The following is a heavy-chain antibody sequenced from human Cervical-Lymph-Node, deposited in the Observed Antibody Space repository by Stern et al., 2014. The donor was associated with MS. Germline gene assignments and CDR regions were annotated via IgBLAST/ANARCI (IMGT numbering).Heavy chain of an antibody. V-gene: IGHV3-30*04. D-gene: IGHD6-19*01. J-gene: IGHJ4*02. CDR1: GFTFSNYA. CDR3: VRGSGWYTEYYFDY. Sequence: EQLVESGGGVVQPGRSLRLSCAASGFTFSNYAMFWVRQAPGKGPEWVAHISYEGSSTNYADSVKGRFTVSRDNSMHTLYLQMHSLRPEDTAVYSCVRGSGWYTEYYFDYWGQGALVTVSS. CDR2: ISYEGSST.